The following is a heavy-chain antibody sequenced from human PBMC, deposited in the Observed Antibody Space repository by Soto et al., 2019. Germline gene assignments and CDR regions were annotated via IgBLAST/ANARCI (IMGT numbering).Heavy chain of an antibody. CDR3: ARDAVD. V-gene: IGHV4-59*01. D-gene: IGHD6-19*01. CDR2: IYYSGST. Sequence: QVQLQESGPGLVKPSATLSLTCTVSGGSISSYYWSWIRQPPGKGLEWIGYIYYSGSTNYNPSLKSRVTISVDTSKNQFSLKLSSVTAADTAVYYCARDAVDWGQGTLVTVSS. CDR1: GGSISSYY. J-gene: IGHJ4*02.